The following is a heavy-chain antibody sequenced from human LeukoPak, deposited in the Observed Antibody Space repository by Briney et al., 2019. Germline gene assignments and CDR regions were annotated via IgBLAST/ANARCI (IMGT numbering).Heavy chain of an antibody. CDR1: GGSISSYY. D-gene: IGHD3-10*01. J-gene: IGHJ4*02. Sequence: SETLSLTCTVSGGSISSYYWSWIRQPPGKGLEWIGYIYYSGSTNYNPSLKSRVTISVDTSKNQFSLKLSSVTAADTAVYNCAREGSGSYTYFDYWGQGTLVTVSS. CDR3: AREGSGSYTYFDY. V-gene: IGHV4-59*01. CDR2: IYYSGST.